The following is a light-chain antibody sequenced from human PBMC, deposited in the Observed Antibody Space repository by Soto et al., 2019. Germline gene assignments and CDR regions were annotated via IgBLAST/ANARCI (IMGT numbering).Light chain of an antibody. CDR2: GAS. V-gene: IGKV3-20*01. Sequence: EIVLTQSPGTLSLSPGERATLSRRASQSVSSSYLAWYQQKPGQAPRLLIHGASSRATGIPDRFSGSGSGTDFTLTISRLEPEDFAVYYCQQYGSSPQYTFGQGTKLEIK. J-gene: IGKJ2*01. CDR1: QSVSSSY. CDR3: QQYGSSPQYT.